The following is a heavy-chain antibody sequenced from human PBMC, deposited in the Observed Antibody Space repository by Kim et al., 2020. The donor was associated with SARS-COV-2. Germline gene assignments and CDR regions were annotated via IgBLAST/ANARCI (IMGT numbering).Heavy chain of an antibody. CDR2: IYYSGST. CDR3: ARDVSEQQLPLGWFDP. V-gene: IGHV4-31*03. CDR1: GGSISSGGYY. D-gene: IGHD6-13*01. J-gene: IGHJ5*02. Sequence: SETLSLTCTVSGGSISSGGYYWSWIRQHPGKGLEWIGYIYYSGSTYYNPSLKSRVTISVDTSKNQFSLKLSSVTAAYTAVYYCARDVSEQQLPLGWFDPWVQGTLVTVSS.